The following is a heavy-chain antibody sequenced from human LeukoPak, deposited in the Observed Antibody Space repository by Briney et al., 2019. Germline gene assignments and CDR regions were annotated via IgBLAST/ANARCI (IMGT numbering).Heavy chain of an antibody. CDR1: GGSFSGYY. D-gene: IGHD3-3*01. V-gene: IGHV4-34*01. CDR3: ARAGYDFWSGYPSGDYYYMDV. Sequence: SETLSLTCAVYGGSFSGYYWSWIRQPPGKGLEWIGEINHSGSTNYNPSLKSRVTMSVDTSKNQFSLKLSSVTAADTAVYYCARAGYDFWSGYPSGDYYYMDVWGKGTTVTVSS. CDR2: INHSGST. J-gene: IGHJ6*03.